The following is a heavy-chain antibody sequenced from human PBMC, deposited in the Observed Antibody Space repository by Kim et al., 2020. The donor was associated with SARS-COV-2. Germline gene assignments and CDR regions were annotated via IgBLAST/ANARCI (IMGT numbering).Heavy chain of an antibody. CDR3: AKDKVPAAMEAVSSFDY. V-gene: IGHV3-23*01. J-gene: IGHJ4*02. CDR1: GFTFSSYA. Sequence: GGSLRLSCAASGFTFSSYAMSWVRQAPGKGLEWVSAISGSGGSTYYADSVKGRFTISRDNSKNTLYLQMNSLRAEDTAVYYCAKDKVPAAMEAVSSFDYWGQGTLVTVSS. D-gene: IGHD2-2*01. CDR2: ISGSGGST.